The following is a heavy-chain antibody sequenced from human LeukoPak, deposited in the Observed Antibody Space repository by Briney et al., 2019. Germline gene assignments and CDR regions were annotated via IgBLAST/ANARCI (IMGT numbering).Heavy chain of an antibody. J-gene: IGHJ6*02. D-gene: IGHD2-2*02. CDR1: GFTFSSYA. V-gene: IGHV3-23*01. Sequence: GALRLSCAASGFTFSSYAMNWVRQAPGKGPEWVSLIKGSGDSTYYADSVRGRFTISRDNSKNTLYLQMNSLRGEDTAVYYCAKGEVVPAAIYGMDVWGQGTTVTVS. CDR3: AKGEVVPAAIYGMDV. CDR2: IKGSGDST.